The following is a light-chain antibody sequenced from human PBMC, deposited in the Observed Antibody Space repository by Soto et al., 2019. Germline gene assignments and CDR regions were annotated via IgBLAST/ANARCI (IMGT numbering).Light chain of an antibody. CDR2: GAS. V-gene: IGKV3-20*01. CDR1: QSVSSSY. Sequence: IVLTQSPGTLSLSPGERATLSCRASQSVSSSYLAWYQQKPGQAPRLLIYGASSRATGIPDRFSGSGSGTEFTLTISTLQSEDFAVYYCQQYNNWPWTFGQGTKVDI. J-gene: IGKJ1*01. CDR3: QQYNNWPWT.